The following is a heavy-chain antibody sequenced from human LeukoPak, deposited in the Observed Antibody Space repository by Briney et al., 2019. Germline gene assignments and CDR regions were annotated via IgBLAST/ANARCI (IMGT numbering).Heavy chain of an antibody. CDR3: ARGRITMIVVVTWHNWFDP. Sequence: SETLSLTCAVYGGSFSGYYWSWVRQPPGKGREWLGEISHSGSTNYNPSRKSRVTISVDTSKNQFSLKLSSVTAADTAVYYCARGRITMIVVVTWHNWFDPWGQETLVTVSS. CDR2: ISHSGST. D-gene: IGHD3-22*01. CDR1: GGSFSGYY. J-gene: IGHJ5*02. V-gene: IGHV4-34*01.